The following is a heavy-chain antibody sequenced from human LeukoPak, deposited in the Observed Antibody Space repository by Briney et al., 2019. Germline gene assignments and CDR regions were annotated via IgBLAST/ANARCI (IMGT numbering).Heavy chain of an antibody. Sequence: PGGSLRLSCATYGFTFSSYEMNRVRQAPGKGLKWVSYISSSGNTIYYADSVRGRFTISIYNAKNSLYLQMNSLRVEDTAVYYCARDGVGADGIDYWGQGTLVTVSS. CDR1: GFTFSSYE. CDR3: ARDGVGADGIDY. CDR2: ISSSGNTI. J-gene: IGHJ4*02. V-gene: IGHV3-48*03. D-gene: IGHD1-26*01.